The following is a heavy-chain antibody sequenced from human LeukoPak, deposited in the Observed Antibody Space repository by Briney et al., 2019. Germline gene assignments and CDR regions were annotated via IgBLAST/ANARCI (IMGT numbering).Heavy chain of an antibody. Sequence: GGSLRLSCAASGFTFSDYYMSWIRQAPGKGLEWVSAISGSGGSTYYADSVKGRFTISRDNSKYTLYLQMNSLRAEDTAVYYCAKQHAATGGYFDYWGQGTLVTVSS. D-gene: IGHD3-10*01. J-gene: IGHJ4*02. CDR2: ISGSGGST. CDR1: GFTFSDYY. V-gene: IGHV3-23*01. CDR3: AKQHAATGGYFDY.